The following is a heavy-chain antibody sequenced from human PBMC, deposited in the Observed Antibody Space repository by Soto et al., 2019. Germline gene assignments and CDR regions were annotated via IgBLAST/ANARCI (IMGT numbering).Heavy chain of an antibody. CDR2: ISSNGGST. V-gene: IGHV3-64D*08. CDR3: VKGDPRYCSSTSCSRAWFDP. Sequence: PGGSLRLSCSASGFTFSSYAMHWVRQAPGKGLEYVSAISSNGGSTYYADSVKGRFTISRDNSKNTLYLQMSSLRAEDTAVYYCVKGDPRYCSSTSCSRAWFDPWGQGTLVTVSS. CDR1: GFTFSSYA. J-gene: IGHJ5*02. D-gene: IGHD2-2*01.